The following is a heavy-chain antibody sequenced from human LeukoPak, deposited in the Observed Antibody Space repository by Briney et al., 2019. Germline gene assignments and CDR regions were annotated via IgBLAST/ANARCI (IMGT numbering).Heavy chain of an antibody. CDR3: ARDLGSWYLGGY. CDR1: GYTLTVYY. Sequence: GASVKVSCKASGYTLTVYYIHWVRQAPGQGLEWMGRISAYNGNTNYAQKLQGRVTMTTDTSTSTAYMELRSLRSDDTAVYYCARDLGSWYLGGYWGQGTLVTVSS. CDR2: ISAYNGNT. J-gene: IGHJ4*02. V-gene: IGHV1-18*04. D-gene: IGHD6-13*01.